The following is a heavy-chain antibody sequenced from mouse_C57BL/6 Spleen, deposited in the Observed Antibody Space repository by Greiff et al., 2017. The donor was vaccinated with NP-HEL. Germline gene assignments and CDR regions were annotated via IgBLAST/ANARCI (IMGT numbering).Heavy chain of an antibody. CDR3: ARSFYDYYAWVAY. Sequence: VKLQQPGAELVRPGSSVKLSCKASGYTFTSYWMHWVKQRPIQGLEWIGNIDPSDSETHYNQKFKDKATLTVDKSSSTAYMQLSSLTSEDSAVYYCARSFYDYYAWVAYWGQGTLVTVSA. D-gene: IGHD2-4*01. V-gene: IGHV1-52*01. J-gene: IGHJ3*01. CDR1: GYTFTSYW. CDR2: IDPSDSET.